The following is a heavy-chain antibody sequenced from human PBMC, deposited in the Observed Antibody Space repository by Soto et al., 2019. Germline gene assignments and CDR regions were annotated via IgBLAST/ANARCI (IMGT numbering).Heavy chain of an antibody. Sequence: QLQLQESGPGLVKPSETLSLTCTVSGGSISSSSYYWGWIRQPPGKGLEWIGSIYYSGSTYYNPSIKSQVTIPVDTSKNRFSLKLGSVAAADTAVYHCARHPSSSWAYYYYMDVWGKGTTVTVSS. V-gene: IGHV4-39*01. D-gene: IGHD6-6*01. CDR2: IYYSGST. J-gene: IGHJ6*03. CDR1: GGSISSSSYY. CDR3: ARHPSSSWAYYYYMDV.